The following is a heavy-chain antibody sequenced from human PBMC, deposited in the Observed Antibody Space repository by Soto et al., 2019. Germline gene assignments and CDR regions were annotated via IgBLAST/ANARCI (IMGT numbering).Heavy chain of an antibody. V-gene: IGHV3-21*01. CDR2: ISSSSSYI. CDR1: GFTFSSYS. D-gene: IGHD6-19*01. Sequence: GGSLRLSCAASGFTFSSYSMNWVRQAPGKGLEWVSSISSSSSYIYYADSVKGRFTISRDNAKNSLYLQMNSLRAEDTAVYYCARNFGSGWYSNRGGPLSEMDVWGQGTTVTVSS. CDR3: ARNFGSGWYSNRGGPLSEMDV. J-gene: IGHJ6*02.